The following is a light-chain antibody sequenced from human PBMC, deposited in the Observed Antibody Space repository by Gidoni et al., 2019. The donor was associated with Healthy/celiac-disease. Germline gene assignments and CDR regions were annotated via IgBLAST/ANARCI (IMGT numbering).Light chain of an antibody. CDR2: AAS. Sequence: FLSASVGDRVTITCRASQSISSYLNWYQQKPGKAPKLLIYAASSLQSGVPSRFSGSGSGTDFTLTISSLQPEDFATYYCQQSYSTPYTFGQGTKLEIK. J-gene: IGKJ2*01. V-gene: IGKV1-39*01. CDR3: QQSYSTPYT. CDR1: QSISSY.